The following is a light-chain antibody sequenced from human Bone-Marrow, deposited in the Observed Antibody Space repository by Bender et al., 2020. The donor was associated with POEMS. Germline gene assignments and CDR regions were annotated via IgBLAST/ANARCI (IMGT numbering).Light chain of an antibody. CDR3: SSHTSTRIPWV. V-gene: IGLV2-14*02. CDR1: SSDVGSYDL. CDR2: DVV. J-gene: IGLJ3*02. Sequence: QSALTQPASVSGSPGQSITISCAGTSSDVGSYDLVSWYQQHSGKAPKLIIFDVVNRVSGLAFRFSGSKSGNTASLTISGLQAEDEADYYCSSHTSTRIPWVFGGGTKLTVL.